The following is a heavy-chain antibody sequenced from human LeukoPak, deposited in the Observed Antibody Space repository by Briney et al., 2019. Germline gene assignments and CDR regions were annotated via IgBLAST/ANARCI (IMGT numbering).Heavy chain of an antibody. CDR1: GFTFSSYG. J-gene: IGHJ4*02. V-gene: IGHV3-30*02. CDR3: AKGGYYDSSGYFPVRFGY. CDR2: IRYDGSNK. Sequence: GGSLRLSCAASGFTFSSYGMHWVRQAPGKGLEWVAFIRYDGSNKYYADSVKGRFTISRDNAKKTLYVQMNSLRAEDTAMYYCAKGGYYDSSGYFPVRFGYWGQGTLVTVSS. D-gene: IGHD3-22*01.